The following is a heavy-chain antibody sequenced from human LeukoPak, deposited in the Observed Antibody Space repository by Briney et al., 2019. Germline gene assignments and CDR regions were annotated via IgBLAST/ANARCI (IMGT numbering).Heavy chain of an antibody. CDR1: GNSFSDYW. CDR3: ARDDSRGYRYFDL. D-gene: IGHD3-22*01. Sequence: GESLKISCKGSGNSFSDYWIARVRQMPGKGLEWMGVIYPGDSDTKYSQSFQGQITISVDKSITTAYLQWCSLKASDTATYYCARDDSRGYRYFDLWGRGTLVTVSS. V-gene: IGHV5-51*01. CDR2: IYPGDSDT. J-gene: IGHJ2*01.